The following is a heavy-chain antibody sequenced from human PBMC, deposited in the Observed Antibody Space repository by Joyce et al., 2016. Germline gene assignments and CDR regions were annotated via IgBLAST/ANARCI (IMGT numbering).Heavy chain of an antibody. CDR1: GFTVSSNY. Sequence: EVQLVESGGGLIQPGGSLRLSCAASGFTVSSNYMSWVRQAPGSGLEWVSIIYSGGSGGSTYYADSVKGRFTISRDNSKNTLYLQMNSLRAEDTAVYYCARSLAHDYGDYIFNYWGQGTLVTVSS. CDR2: IYSGGSGGST. D-gene: IGHD4-17*01. V-gene: IGHV3-53*01. J-gene: IGHJ4*02. CDR3: ARSLAHDYGDYIFNY.